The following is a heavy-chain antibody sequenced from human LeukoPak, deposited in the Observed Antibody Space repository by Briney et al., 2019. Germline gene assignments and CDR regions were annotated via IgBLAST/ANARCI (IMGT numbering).Heavy chain of an antibody. J-gene: IGHJ6*02. D-gene: IGHD2-2*01. CDR3: ARFIVVVPATDYYYGMDV. V-gene: IGHV3-33*01. CDR2: IWYDGSNK. CDR1: GFTFSGYG. Sequence: GRSLRLSCAASGFTFSGYGMHWVRQAPGKGLEWVAVIWYDGSNKYYADSVKGRFTISRDNSKNTLYLQMNSLRAEDTAVYYCARFIVVVPATDYYYGMDVWGQGTTVTVSS.